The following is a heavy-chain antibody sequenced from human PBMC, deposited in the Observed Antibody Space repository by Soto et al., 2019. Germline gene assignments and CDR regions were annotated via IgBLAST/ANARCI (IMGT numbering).Heavy chain of an antibody. D-gene: IGHD3-10*01. CDR3: ARARLSRSWWFDP. CDR1: GGSISSYY. Sequence: PSETLSLTCTVSGGSISSYYWSWIRQPPGKGLEWIGYIYYSGSTNYNPSLKSRVTISVDTSKNQFSLKLSSVTAADTAVYYCARARLSRSWWFDPWGQGTLVTVPS. CDR2: IYYSGST. V-gene: IGHV4-59*01. J-gene: IGHJ5*02.